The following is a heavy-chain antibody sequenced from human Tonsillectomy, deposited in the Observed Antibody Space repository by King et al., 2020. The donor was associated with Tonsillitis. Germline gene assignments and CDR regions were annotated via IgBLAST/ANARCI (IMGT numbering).Heavy chain of an antibody. D-gene: IGHD6-13*01. Sequence: VQLQESGPGLVKPSETLSLTCTVSGGSISSYYWSWLRQPPGKGLEWIGYIYDSGSTNYNPPLKSRGTISVDTSKNQLSLKLSSVTAADTAVYYCARGSNIAAAGTGYYFDYWGQGTLVTVSS. CDR2: IYDSGST. J-gene: IGHJ4*02. V-gene: IGHV4-59*01. CDR1: GGSISSYY. CDR3: ARGSNIAAAGTGYYFDY.